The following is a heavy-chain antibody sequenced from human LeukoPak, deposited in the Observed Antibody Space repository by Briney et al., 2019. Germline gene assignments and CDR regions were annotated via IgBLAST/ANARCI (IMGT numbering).Heavy chain of an antibody. V-gene: IGHV1-2*02. CDR3: ARDRVGSGWPRPFYFEF. D-gene: IGHD6-19*01. CDR2: ISPNTGAT. Sequence: GASVKVSCKPSGYTFTGYYLHWVRQAPGQALEWMGWISPNTGATAYAQNFQGRVTMSRDTSISTAYLDLSSLRSDDTAVYYCARDRVGSGWPRPFYFEFWGQGTLVTVSS. J-gene: IGHJ4*02. CDR1: GYTFTGYY.